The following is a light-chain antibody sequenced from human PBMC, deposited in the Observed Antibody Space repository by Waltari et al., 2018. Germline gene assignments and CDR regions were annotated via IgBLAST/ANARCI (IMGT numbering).Light chain of an antibody. J-gene: IGLJ1*01. CDR2: EVI. CDR3: CSYAGSGTYV. V-gene: IGLV2-23*02. Sequence: QSALTQPASVSGTPGQSITISCTGTTSDVGNYNLVSWYQQHPGKAPKLIICEVIKRPSGVSVRFSGSKSGSTASLTISGLQAEDEANYYCCSYAGSGTYVFGTGTNVTVL. CDR1: TSDVGNYNL.